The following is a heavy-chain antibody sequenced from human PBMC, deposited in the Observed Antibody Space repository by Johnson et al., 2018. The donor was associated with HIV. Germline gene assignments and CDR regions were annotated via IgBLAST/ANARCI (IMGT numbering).Heavy chain of an antibody. CDR2: ISYDGSNR. CDR3: ARNRITMVQMTSHDVFDI. D-gene: IGHD3-10*01. Sequence: QVHLVESGGGLVKPGRSLRLSCAASGFTFRSYAMHWVRQAPGRGLEWVAVISYDGSNRNYADSVKGRFTISRDNSKNTLYLQMNSLRAEDTAVYFCARNRITMVQMTSHDVFDIWGQGTMVTVSS. CDR1: GFTFRSYA. J-gene: IGHJ3*02. V-gene: IGHV3-30*04.